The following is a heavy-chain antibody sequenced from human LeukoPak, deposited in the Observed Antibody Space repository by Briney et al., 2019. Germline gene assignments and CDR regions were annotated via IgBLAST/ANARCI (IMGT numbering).Heavy chain of an antibody. D-gene: IGHD1-1*01. Sequence: PSETLSLTCTVSGGSISSYYWSWIRQPPGKGLEWIGYIYYSGSTNYNPSLKSRVTISVDTSKNQFSLKLSSVTAADTAVYYCARGVVERSPGYCYYYGMDVWGKGTTVTVSS. V-gene: IGHV4-59*01. CDR1: GGSISSYY. J-gene: IGHJ6*04. CDR3: ARGVVERSPGYCYYYGMDV. CDR2: IYYSGST.